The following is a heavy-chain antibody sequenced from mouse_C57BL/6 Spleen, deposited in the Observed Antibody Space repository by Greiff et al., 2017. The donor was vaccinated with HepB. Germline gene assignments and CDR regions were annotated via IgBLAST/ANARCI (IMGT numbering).Heavy chain of an antibody. CDR1: GFTFSSYA. V-gene: IGHV5-4*01. CDR2: ISDGGSYT. CDR3: AREDYGFY. D-gene: IGHD1-1*01. Sequence: EVKLMESGGGLVKPGGSLKLSCAASGFTFSSYAMSWVRQTPEKRLEWVATISDGGSYTYYPDNVKGRFTISRDNAKNNLYLQMSHLKSEDTAMYYCAREDYGFYWGQGTLVTVSA. J-gene: IGHJ3*01.